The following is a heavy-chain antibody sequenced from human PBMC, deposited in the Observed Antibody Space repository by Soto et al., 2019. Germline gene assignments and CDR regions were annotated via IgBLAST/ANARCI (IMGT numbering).Heavy chain of an antibody. CDR3: ALDRLVTYGYGMDV. J-gene: IGHJ6*02. CDR2: IWFDGSKK. Sequence: QMQLVESGGGVVQPGRSLRLSCAASGFTFRSYGIHWVRQAPGKGLEWVALIWFDGSKKYYVDSVKGRFAVSRDNSKNTLYLQMNSLRVEDTAVYYCALDRLVTYGYGMDVWGQGTTVTVSS. V-gene: IGHV3-33*01. D-gene: IGHD4-17*01. CDR1: GFTFRSYG.